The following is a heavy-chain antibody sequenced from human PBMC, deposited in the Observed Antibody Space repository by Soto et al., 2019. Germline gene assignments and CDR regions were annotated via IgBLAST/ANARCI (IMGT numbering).Heavy chain of an antibody. V-gene: IGHV3-15*07. J-gene: IGHJ4*02. CDR1: GFTFSNAW. Sequence: GGSLRLSCSASGFTFSNAWMNWVRPAPGKGLEWVGRIKSKTDGGTTDYAAPVKGRFTISRDDSKNTLYLQMNSLKTGDTAVYYCTIQPLGYCSGGSCSASPFAYWGQGTLVTVSS. D-gene: IGHD2-15*01. CDR3: TIQPLGYCSGGSCSASPFAY. CDR2: IKSKTDGGTT.